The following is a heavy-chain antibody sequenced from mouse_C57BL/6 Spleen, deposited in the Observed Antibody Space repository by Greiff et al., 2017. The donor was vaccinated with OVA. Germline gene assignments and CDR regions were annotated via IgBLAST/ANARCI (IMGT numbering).Heavy chain of an antibody. CDR3: ALHYGSSPAWFAY. V-gene: IGHV2-5*01. D-gene: IGHD1-1*01. Sequence: EQSGPGLVQPSQSLSITCTVSGFSLTSYGVHWVRQSPGKGLEWLGVIWRGGSTDYNAAFMSRLSITKDNSKSQVFFKMNSLQADDTAIYYCALHYGSSPAWFAYWGQGTLVTVSA. CDR2: IWRGGST. J-gene: IGHJ3*01. CDR1: GFSLTSYG.